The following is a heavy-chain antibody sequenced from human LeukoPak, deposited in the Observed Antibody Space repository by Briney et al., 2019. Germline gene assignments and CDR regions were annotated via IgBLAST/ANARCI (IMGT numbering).Heavy chain of an antibody. V-gene: IGHV3-7*01. CDR2: IKQDGSEK. CDR3: ARVDGSGSYIYYYYMDV. CDR1: GFTFSSYW. J-gene: IGHJ6*03. D-gene: IGHD3-10*01. Sequence: PGGSLRLSCGASGFTFSSYWMSWVRQAPGKGLEGLANIKQDGSEKYYVDSVKGRFTISRDNAKNSLYLQMNSLRAEDTAVYYCARVDGSGSYIYYYYMDVWGKGTTVTVSS.